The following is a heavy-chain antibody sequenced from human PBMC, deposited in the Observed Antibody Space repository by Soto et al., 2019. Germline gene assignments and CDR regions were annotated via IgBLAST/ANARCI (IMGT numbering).Heavy chain of an antibody. D-gene: IGHD3-22*01. J-gene: IGHJ4*02. CDR2: ISSSSSTI. Sequence: EVQLVESGGGLVQPGGSLRLSCAASGFTFSSYSMNWVRQAPGKGLEWVSYISSSSSTIYYADSVKGRFTISRDNAKNSLYLQINSLIAEDTAVYYCARGDRGTMIVVVMSWGQGTLGTVSS. V-gene: IGHV3-48*01. CDR1: GFTFSSYS. CDR3: ARGDRGTMIVVVMS.